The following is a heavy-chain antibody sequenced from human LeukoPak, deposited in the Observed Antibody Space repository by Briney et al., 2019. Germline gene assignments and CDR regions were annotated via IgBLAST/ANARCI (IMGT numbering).Heavy chain of an antibody. CDR3: TTLGRGTTTMIGSWSRTQPKSWFDP. J-gene: IGHJ5*02. CDR2: FDREDGET. Sequence: ASVKVSCKVSGYTLTALSMHWVRQAPGKGLEWMGGFDREDGETHYTQKLQGRVTMTEDTSTDTGYMELSSLRSEDTAVYYFTTLGRGTTTMIGSWSRTQPKSWFDPWGQGTLVTVSS. CDR1: GYTLTALS. V-gene: IGHV1-24*01. D-gene: IGHD3-22*01.